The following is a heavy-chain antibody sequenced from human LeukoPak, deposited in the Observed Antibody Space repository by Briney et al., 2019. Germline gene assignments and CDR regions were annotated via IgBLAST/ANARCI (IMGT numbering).Heavy chain of an antibody. D-gene: IGHD4-23*01. CDR1: GYTFTRYH. Sequence: ASVKVSCKASGYTFTRYHMHWVRQTPGQGLEWMGRINPNSGGTNHAQMDQGRVTMTRDTSLSTAYMALSRLRSDDTAVDYCARAPMVVTRGFDPWGQGTLVTVSS. CDR2: INPNSGGT. V-gene: IGHV1-2*06. J-gene: IGHJ5*02. CDR3: ARAPMVVTRGFDP.